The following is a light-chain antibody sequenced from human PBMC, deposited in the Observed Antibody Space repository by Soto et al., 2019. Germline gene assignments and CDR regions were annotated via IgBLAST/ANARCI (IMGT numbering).Light chain of an antibody. CDR3: SSYGGSNNHL. CDR2: DVS. V-gene: IGLV2-8*01. J-gene: IGLJ1*01. CDR1: TTDVGKYDC. Sequence: QSALTQPPSTSGSLGQSVAISCTGTTTDVGKYDCVSWYQQHPGKAPKLIIYDVSKRPSGVPDRFSGSKSGNTASLTVSGLQAEDEADYYCSSYGGSNNHLFGTGTKLTVL.